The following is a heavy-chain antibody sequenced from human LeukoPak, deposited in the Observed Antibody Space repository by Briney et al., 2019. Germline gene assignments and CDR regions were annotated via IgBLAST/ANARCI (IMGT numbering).Heavy chain of an antibody. Sequence: ASVKVSCKASGYTFTSYGISWVRQAPGQGLEWMGWISAYNGNTNYAQKLQGRVTITRNTSISTAYVELSSLRSEDTAVYYCARGNGLWAAAGTGGDYYYYMDVWGKGTTVTVSS. CDR2: ISAYNGNT. V-gene: IGHV1-18*01. J-gene: IGHJ6*03. CDR1: GYTFTSYG. D-gene: IGHD6-13*01. CDR3: ARGNGLWAAAGTGGDYYYYMDV.